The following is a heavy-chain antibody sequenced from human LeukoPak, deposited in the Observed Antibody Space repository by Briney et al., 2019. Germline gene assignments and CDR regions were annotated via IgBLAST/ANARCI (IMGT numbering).Heavy chain of an antibody. V-gene: IGHV4-34*01. CDR3: ARGFWSGYYYSSAFDI. D-gene: IGHD3-3*01. J-gene: IGHJ3*02. Sequence: SETLSLTCAVYGGSFSGYYWRWIRQPPGKGLEWIGEINHSGSTNYNPSLKSRVTISVDTSKNHFSLKLSSVPAADTAVYYCARGFWSGYYYSSAFDIWGQGTMVTVSS. CDR1: GGSFSGYY. CDR2: INHSGST.